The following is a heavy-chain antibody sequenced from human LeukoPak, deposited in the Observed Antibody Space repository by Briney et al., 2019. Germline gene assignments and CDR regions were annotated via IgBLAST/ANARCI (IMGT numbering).Heavy chain of an antibody. CDR1: GGSIRSYH. V-gene: IGHV4-59*01. Sequence: SETLSLTCTVSGGSIRSYHWSWIRQPPGKGLEWIGYIYNSGSTNYSPSLKSRVTISVDTSKNQFSLKLGSVTAEDTAVYYCARYSSSGLDYWGQGTLVTVSS. D-gene: IGHD6-19*01. CDR2: IYNSGST. CDR3: ARYSSSGLDY. J-gene: IGHJ4*02.